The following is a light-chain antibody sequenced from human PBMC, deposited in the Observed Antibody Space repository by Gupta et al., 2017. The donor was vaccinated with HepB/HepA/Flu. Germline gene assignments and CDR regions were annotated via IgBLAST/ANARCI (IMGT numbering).Light chain of an antibody. J-gene: IGKJ1*01. Sequence: DIQMTQSPSSLSESVGDRLTITCRASQGIRDGLGWFQQKPGKAPKRLIYGASNLESGVPSRFSGSGSGTEFTLTISSQQPEDFATYYCLQHNSYPWTFGQGTKVEIK. V-gene: IGKV1-17*01. CDR3: LQHNSYPWT. CDR2: GAS. CDR1: QGIRDG.